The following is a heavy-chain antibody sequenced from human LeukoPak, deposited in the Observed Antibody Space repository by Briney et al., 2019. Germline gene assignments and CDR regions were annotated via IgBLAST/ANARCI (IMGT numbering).Heavy chain of an antibody. CDR1: GGSISSSSYY. J-gene: IGHJ5*02. V-gene: IGHV4-39*01. CDR3: ARPLGYCSSTSCYNWFDP. Sequence: SETLSLTCTVSGGSISSSSYYWGWIRQPPGKGLEWIGSIYYSGSTYYNPSLKSRVTISVDTSKNQFSLKLSSVTAADTAVYYCARPLGYCSSTSCYNWFDPWGQGTLVAVSS. D-gene: IGHD2-2*03. CDR2: IYYSGST.